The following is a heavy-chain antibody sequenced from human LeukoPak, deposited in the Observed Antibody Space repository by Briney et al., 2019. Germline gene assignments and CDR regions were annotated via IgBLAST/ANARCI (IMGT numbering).Heavy chain of an antibody. CDR1: GFTFSSYW. D-gene: IGHD3-3*01. V-gene: IGHV3-74*01. Sequence: PGGSLRLSCAASGFTFSSYWMHWVRQAPGKGLVWVSRINSDGSSTSYADSVKGRFTISRDNARNTLYLQMNSLRAEDTAVYYCARVSYDFWSGYGYYYYYYMDVWGKGTTVTVSS. CDR3: ARVSYDFWSGYGYYYYYYMDV. J-gene: IGHJ6*03. CDR2: INSDGSST.